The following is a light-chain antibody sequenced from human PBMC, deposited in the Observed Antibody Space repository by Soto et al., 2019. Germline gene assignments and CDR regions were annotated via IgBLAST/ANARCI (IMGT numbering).Light chain of an antibody. CDR2: GAS. Sequence: ETVMTQSPATLSVSPGERATLSCRASQRVSSNLAWYQQKPGQAPRLLIYGASTRATGVPARFSGSGSGTEFTLTISSLQSEDLAVYYCQQYNNWPPYTFGQGTKLEIK. J-gene: IGKJ2*01. V-gene: IGKV3-15*01. CDR3: QQYNNWPPYT. CDR1: QRVSSN.